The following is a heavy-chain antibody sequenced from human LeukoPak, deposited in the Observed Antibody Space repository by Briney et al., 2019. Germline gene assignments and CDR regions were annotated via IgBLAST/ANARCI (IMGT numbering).Heavy chain of an antibody. CDR2: IKQDESEK. J-gene: IGHJ4*02. CDR1: GFTFSSYW. V-gene: IGHV3-7*01. D-gene: IGHD3-22*01. CDR3: ARVLWDYCDKGYFDY. Sequence: GGSLRLSCAASGFTFSSYWMSWVRQAPGKGLEWVANIKQDESEKYYVDSVKGRFTISRDNAKNSLYLQMNSLRAEDTAVYYCARVLWDYCDKGYFDYWGQGTLVTVSS.